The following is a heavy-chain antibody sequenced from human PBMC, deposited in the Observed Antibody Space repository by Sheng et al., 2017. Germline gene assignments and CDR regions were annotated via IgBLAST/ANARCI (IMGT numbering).Heavy chain of an antibody. Sequence: QVQLVESGGGVVQPGRSLRLSCAASGFTFSSYGMHWVRQAPGKGLEWVAVIWYDGSNKYYADSVKGRFTISRDNSKNTLYLQMNSLRAEDTAVYYCAREKGWEAYYFDYWGQGTLVTVSS. D-gene: IGHD1-26*01. V-gene: IGHV3-33*01. CDR3: AREKGWEAYYFDY. J-gene: IGHJ4*02. CDR1: GFTFSSYG. CDR2: IWYDGSNK.